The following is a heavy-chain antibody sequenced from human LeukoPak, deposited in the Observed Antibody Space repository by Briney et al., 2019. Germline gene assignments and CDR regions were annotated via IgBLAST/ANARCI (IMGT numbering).Heavy chain of an antibody. CDR2: ICSGGSNL. V-gene: IGHV3-48*02. CDR1: VFTFSSYR. D-gene: IGHD4-23*01. J-gene: IGHJ6*02. CDR3: ARRDYSGNRGMDV. Sequence: GGALRLSCVASVFTFSSYRINWVRQAPGRGLEGVSYICSGGSNLNYAASVKRRFTISRDKAKNSLYLQMNSLRDEETAVYYCARRDYSGNRGMDVWGQGTTVTVSS.